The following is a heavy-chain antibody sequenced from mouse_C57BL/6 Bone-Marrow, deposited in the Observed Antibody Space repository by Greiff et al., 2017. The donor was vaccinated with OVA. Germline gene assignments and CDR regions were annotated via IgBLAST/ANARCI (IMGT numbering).Heavy chain of an antibody. V-gene: IGHV1-72*01. CDR2: IDPNSGGT. CDR1: GYTFTSYW. CDR3: ARRDYYGSSPWYFDV. J-gene: IGHJ1*03. D-gene: IGHD1-1*01. Sequence: QVQLQQPGAELVKPGASVKLSCKASGYTFTSYWMHWVKQRPGRGLEWIGRIDPNSGGTKYNEKFKSKATLTVDKPSSTAYMKLSSLTSEDSAVYYCARRDYYGSSPWYFDVWGTGTTVTVSS.